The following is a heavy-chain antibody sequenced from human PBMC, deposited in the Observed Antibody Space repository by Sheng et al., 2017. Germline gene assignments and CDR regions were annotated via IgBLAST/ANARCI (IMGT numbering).Heavy chain of an antibody. Sequence: QLQLQESGPGLVKPSETLSLTCTVSGGSISSASHYWGWFRQPPGKGLEWLATIHQSGDTYYNPSLTSRLTISVDTSKNQFSLSLNAVTAGDSAVYFCARVGAPSQHLDYWGQGTLVTVSS. D-gene: IGHD1-26*01. CDR3: ARVGAPSQHLDY. CDR1: GGSISSASHY. V-gene: IGHV4-39*01. CDR2: IHQSGDT. J-gene: IGHJ4*02.